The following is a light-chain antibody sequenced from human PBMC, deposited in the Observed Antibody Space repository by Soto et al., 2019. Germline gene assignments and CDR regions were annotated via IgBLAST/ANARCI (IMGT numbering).Light chain of an antibody. CDR2: GAS. V-gene: IGKV3D-15*02. Sequence: PATLSVSPGERATFSCRASQSVSSNLAWYQQKPGQPPRLLIYGASSRAAGIPDRFSGSGSGTDFTLTITRLETEDFAVYHCQQYSNSPLTFGGGTKVDIK. CDR3: QQYSNSPLT. J-gene: IGKJ4*01. CDR1: QSVSSN.